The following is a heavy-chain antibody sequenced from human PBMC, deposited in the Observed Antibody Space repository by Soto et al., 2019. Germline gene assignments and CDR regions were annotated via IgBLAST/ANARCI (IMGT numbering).Heavy chain of an antibody. CDR2: IWNDGSNK. CDR3: AREAGPTLVATFFPDGMDD. J-gene: IGHJ6*02. CDR1: GFTFSSYG. Sequence: GGSLRLSCAASGFTFSSYGMHWVRQAPGKGLEWVSRIWNDGSNKYYADSVKGRFTISRDNSKNTLYLQMNSLRAEDTGVYYCAREAGPTLVATFFPDGMDDWGQGTTVTVSS. D-gene: IGHD5-12*01. V-gene: IGHV3-33*01.